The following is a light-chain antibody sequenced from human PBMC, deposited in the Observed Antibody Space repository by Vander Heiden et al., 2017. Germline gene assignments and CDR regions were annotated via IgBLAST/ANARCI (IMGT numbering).Light chain of an antibody. CDR1: QGISSY. CDR3: QQYYSYPLFT. CDR2: AAS. V-gene: IGKV1-8*01. Sequence: AIRMTQSPSSLSASTGDRVTITCRASQGISSYLAWYQQKPGKAPKLLLYAASTLQSGVPSRFSGSGSGTDFTLTISCLQSEDFATYYCQQYYSYPLFTFGPGTKVDIK. J-gene: IGKJ3*01.